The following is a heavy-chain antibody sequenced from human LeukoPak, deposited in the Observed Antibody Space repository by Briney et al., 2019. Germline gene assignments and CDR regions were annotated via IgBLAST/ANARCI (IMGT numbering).Heavy chain of an antibody. J-gene: IGHJ6*02. CDR2: ISGSGGST. D-gene: IGHD4-23*01. Sequence: PGGSLRLSCAASGFTFSSYVMSWVRQAPGEGLGWVSAISGSGGSTYYADSVKGRFTISRDNSKNTLYLQMNSLRAEDTAVYYCAKDDPATVVTPPGALGMDVWGQGTTVTVSS. V-gene: IGHV3-23*01. CDR3: AKDDPATVVTPPGALGMDV. CDR1: GFTFSSYV.